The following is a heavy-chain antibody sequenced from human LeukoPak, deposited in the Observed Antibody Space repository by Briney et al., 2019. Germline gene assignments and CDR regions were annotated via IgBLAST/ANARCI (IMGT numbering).Heavy chain of an antibody. V-gene: IGHV3-30*18. CDR2: ISYDGSNK. J-gene: IGHJ6*02. D-gene: IGHD6-19*01. Sequence: GGSLRLSCAASGFTFSSYWMSWVRQAPGKGLEWVAVISYDGSNKYYADSVKGRFTISRDNSKNTLYLQMNSLRAEDTAVYYCAKGRTDSSGWYYYYYGMDVWGQGTTVTVSS. CDR3: AKGRTDSSGWYYYYYGMDV. CDR1: GFTFSSYW.